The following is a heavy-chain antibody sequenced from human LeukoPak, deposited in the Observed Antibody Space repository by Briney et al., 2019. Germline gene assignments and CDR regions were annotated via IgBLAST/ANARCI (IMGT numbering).Heavy chain of an antibody. Sequence: SETLSLICTVSGGSISSHYWSWIRQPPGKGLEWIGYIHYSGSTNYNPSLKSRVTISVDTSKNQFSLKLSSVTAADTAVYYCARETIWFDPWGQGTLVTVSS. V-gene: IGHV4-59*11. D-gene: IGHD1-7*01. CDR3: ARETIWFDP. CDR1: GGSISSHY. CDR2: IHYSGST. J-gene: IGHJ5*02.